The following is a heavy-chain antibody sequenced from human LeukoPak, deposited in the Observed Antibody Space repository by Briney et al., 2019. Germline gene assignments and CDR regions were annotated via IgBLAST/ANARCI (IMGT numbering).Heavy chain of an antibody. CDR3: ARQGSRYSGNLDY. CDR2: IYPDDSDT. D-gene: IGHD1-26*01. CDR1: GNSFTTYW. V-gene: IGHV5-51*01. J-gene: IGHJ4*02. Sequence: PGESLKISCKGSGNSFTTYWIAWVRQMPGKGLEWMGIIYPDDSDTGYSPSFQGQVTISADRSISTAYLQWNSLKASDTAMYYCARQGSRYSGNLDYWGQGTLVTISS.